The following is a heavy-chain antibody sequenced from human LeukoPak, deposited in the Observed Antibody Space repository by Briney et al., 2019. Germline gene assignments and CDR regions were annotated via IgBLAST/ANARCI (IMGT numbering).Heavy chain of an antibody. V-gene: IGHV3-21*01. CDR3: ARGSGSYSAN. CDR2: ISIISRYL. J-gene: IGHJ4*02. D-gene: IGHD1-26*01. CDR1: GFTFTSSS. Sequence: PGGPLRPSCAASGFTFTSSSMNWVRQAPGKGLGWVSSISIISRYLYSADSAKGRFTISTDNAKNSLYLQMNSLRAEDTAVYYCARGSGSYSANWGQGTLVTVSS.